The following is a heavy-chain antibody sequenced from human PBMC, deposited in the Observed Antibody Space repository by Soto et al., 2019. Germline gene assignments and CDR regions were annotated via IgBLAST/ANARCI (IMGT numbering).Heavy chain of an antibody. CDR3: ARAAPTNDAFDI. CDR1: GFTFSSYS. J-gene: IGHJ3*02. V-gene: IGHV3-21*01. CDR2: ISSSSSYI. Sequence: PGGSLRPSRAASGFTFSSYSMNWVRQAPGKGLEWVSSISSSSSYIYYADSVKGRFTISRDNAKNSLYLQMNSLRAEDTAVYYCARAAPTNDAFDIWGQGTMVTVSS. D-gene: IGHD2-15*01.